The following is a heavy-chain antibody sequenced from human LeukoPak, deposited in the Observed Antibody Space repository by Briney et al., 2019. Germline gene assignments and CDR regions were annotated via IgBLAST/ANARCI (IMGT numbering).Heavy chain of an antibody. D-gene: IGHD2-15*01. CDR3: ARGALDAATPFDS. Sequence: SGGSLRLSCAASGFTFSSYSMNWVRQAPGKGLEWVSSISSSSSYIYYADSLKGRFTISRDNAKKSVYLHMNSLRAEDTAVYYCARGALDAATPFDSWGQGTLVTVSS. CDR1: GFTFSSYS. J-gene: IGHJ5*01. CDR2: ISSSSSYI. V-gene: IGHV3-21*01.